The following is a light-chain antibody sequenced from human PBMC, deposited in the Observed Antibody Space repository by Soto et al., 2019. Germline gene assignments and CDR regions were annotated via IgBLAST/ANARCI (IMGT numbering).Light chain of an antibody. CDR2: EVS. V-gene: IGLV2-23*02. Sequence: QSVLTQPASVSGSPGQSITISCTGTSSDVGRYNLVSWYQQYPGKAPKLMIYEVSKRPSGVSNRFSGSKSGNTASLTISGLQAEDEADYYCCSYAGSTTFVVFGGGTKLTVL. CDR1: SSDVGRYNL. J-gene: IGLJ2*01. CDR3: CSYAGSTTFVV.